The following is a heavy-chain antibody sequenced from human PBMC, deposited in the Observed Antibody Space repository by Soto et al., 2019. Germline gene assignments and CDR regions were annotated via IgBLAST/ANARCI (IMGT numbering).Heavy chain of an antibody. CDR2: IKQDGSEK. J-gene: IGHJ4*01. CDR3: ARVAYGNGWIFDH. Sequence: GGSLRLSCSASGFTFSNYWMSWVRQAPGKGLEWVANIKQDGSEKYYVDSVKGRFTLSRDNAQNSLQLQMNSLRAEDTAIYFCARVAYGNGWIFDHWGQGTLVTVSS. D-gene: IGHD6-19*01. CDR1: GFTFSNYW. V-gene: IGHV3-7*01.